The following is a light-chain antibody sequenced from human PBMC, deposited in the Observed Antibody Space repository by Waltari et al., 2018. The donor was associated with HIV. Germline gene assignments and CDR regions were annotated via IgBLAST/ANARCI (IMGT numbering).Light chain of an antibody. CDR2: KAS. CDR1: QSISSW. J-gene: IGKJ4*01. V-gene: IGKV1-5*03. Sequence: SVGDRVTITCRASQSISSWLAWYQQKPGKAPKLLIYKASSLESGVPSRFSGSGSGTEFTLTISSLQPDDFATYYCQQYNSYPLTFGGGTKVEIK. CDR3: QQYNSYPLT.